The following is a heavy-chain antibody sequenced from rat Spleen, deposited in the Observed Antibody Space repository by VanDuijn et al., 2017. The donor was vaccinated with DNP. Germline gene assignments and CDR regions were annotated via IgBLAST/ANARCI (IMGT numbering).Heavy chain of an antibody. J-gene: IGHJ3*01. CDR3: ARPPDGFYHVNWFAY. D-gene: IGHD1-12*03. CDR2: ISYEGGTT. CDR1: GFTFSNYG. V-gene: IGHV5-22*01. Sequence: EVQLVETGGGLVQPGRSLKLSCAASGFTFSNYGMAWVRQAPKRGLEWVASISYEGGTTYYGDSVKGRFTIFRDNAKSTLYLQMNSLRSEDTATYYCARPPDGFYHVNWFAYWGQGTLVTVSS.